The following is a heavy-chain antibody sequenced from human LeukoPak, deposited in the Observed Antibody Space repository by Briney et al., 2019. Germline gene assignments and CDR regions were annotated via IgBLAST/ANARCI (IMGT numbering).Heavy chain of an antibody. CDR3: ARAKRSYYYDSSGYFGY. CDR2: TSGSGGST. D-gene: IGHD3-22*01. J-gene: IGHJ4*02. CDR1: GFIFSNFA. V-gene: IGHV3-23*01. Sequence: PGGSLRLSCAASGFIFSNFAMSWVRQAPGKGLEWVSATSGSGGSTYYADSVKGRFTISRDNSKNTLYLQMNSLRAEDTAVYYCARAKRSYYYDSSGYFGYWGQGTLVTVSS.